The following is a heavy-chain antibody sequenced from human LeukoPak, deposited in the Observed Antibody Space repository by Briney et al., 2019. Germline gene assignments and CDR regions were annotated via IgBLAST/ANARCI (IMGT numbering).Heavy chain of an antibody. V-gene: IGHV4-59*08. CDR3: ARLRSGSYYYGMDV. Sequence: SETLSLTCTVSGGSISSYYWSWIRQPPGKGLEWIGYIYYSGSTNYNPSLKSRVTISVDTSKNQFSLKLSSVTAADTAVYYCARLRSGSYYYGMDVWGQGTTVTVPS. CDR1: GGSISSYY. J-gene: IGHJ6*02. CDR2: IYYSGST. D-gene: IGHD1-26*01.